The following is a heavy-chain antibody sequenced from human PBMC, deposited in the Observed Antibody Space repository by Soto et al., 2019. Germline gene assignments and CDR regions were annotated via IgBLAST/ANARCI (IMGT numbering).Heavy chain of an antibody. Sequence: PSETLSLTCTVSGGSVSSGSYYWSWIRQPPGKGLEWIGYIYYSGSTNYNPSLKSRVTISVDTSKNQFSLKLSSVTAADTAVYYCAPVEVEMERPLKWFDPWGQGTLVTVSS. J-gene: IGHJ5*02. V-gene: IGHV4-61*01. CDR3: APVEVEMERPLKWFDP. CDR1: GGSVSSGSYY. CDR2: IYYSGST. D-gene: IGHD1-1*01.